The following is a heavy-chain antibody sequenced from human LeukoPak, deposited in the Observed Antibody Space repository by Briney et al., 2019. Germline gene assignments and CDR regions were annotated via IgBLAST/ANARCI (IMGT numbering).Heavy chain of an antibody. D-gene: IGHD2/OR15-2a*01. CDR3: VRDVSRRIGMDV. Sequence: PGGSLRLSCLASGFSFNSYTMNWVREAPRKGLEWVSTISPVSSYTWYAESVKGRFTISRDNPKNSLYLQMDSLRAEDTAVYYCVRDVSRRIGMDVWGQGTTVTVSS. J-gene: IGHJ6*02. V-gene: IGHV3-21*01. CDR1: GFSFNSYT. CDR2: ISPVSSYT.